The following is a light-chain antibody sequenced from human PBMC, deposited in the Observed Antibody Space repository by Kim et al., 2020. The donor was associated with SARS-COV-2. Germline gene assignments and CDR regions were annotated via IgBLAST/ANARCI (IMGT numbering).Light chain of an antibody. CDR2: AAS. J-gene: IGKJ1*01. V-gene: IGKV1-8*01. CDR1: QGISGY. CDR3: QQYYSYPWT. Sequence: ASTGDRVTITCRASQGISGYLAWCQQKPGKAPKLLIYAASTLQTGVPSRFSGSGSGTDFTLTISSLQSEDFATYYCQQYYSYPWTFGQGTKVDIK.